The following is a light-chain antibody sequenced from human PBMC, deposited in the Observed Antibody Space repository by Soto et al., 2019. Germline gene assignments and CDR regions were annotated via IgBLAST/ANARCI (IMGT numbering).Light chain of an antibody. J-gene: IGLJ2*01. V-gene: IGLV2-8*01. Sequence: QSALTQPPSASGSPGQSVTISCTGTSSDVGGYNYVSWYQQHPGRAPKRMIYEVSKRPSGVPDRFSGSKSGNTASLTVSGLQPEDAADYSCSSYAGSSNLAVFGGGTKVTVL. CDR3: SSYAGSSNLAV. CDR1: SSDVGGYNY. CDR2: EVS.